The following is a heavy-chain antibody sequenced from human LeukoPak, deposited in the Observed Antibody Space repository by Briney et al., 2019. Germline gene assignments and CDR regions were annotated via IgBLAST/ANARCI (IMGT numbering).Heavy chain of an antibody. J-gene: IGHJ4*02. CDR2: ISGSGGST. CDR3: AKDDGSGSYYNPYYFDY. CDR1: GFTFSSYA. D-gene: IGHD3-10*01. V-gene: IGHV3-23*01. Sequence: PGGSLRLSCAASGFTFSSYAMSWVRQAPGKGLEWVSAISGSGGSTYYADSVKGRFTISRDNSKNTLYLQMNSLRAEDTAVYYCAKDDGSGSYYNPYYFDYWGQGTLVTVSS.